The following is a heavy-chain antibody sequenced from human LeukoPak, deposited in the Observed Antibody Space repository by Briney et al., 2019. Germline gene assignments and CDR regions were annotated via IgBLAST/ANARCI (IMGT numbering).Heavy chain of an antibody. CDR1: GGSISSYY. CDR2: IYYSGST. CDR3: ARSSYGYGNWFDP. D-gene: IGHD5-18*01. J-gene: IGHJ5*02. V-gene: IGHV4-59*01. Sequence: PSETLSLTCTVSGGSISSYYWSWIRQPPGKGLEWIGYIYYSGSTNYNPSLKSRVTISVDTSKNQFSLKLGSVTAADTAVYYCARSSYGYGNWFDPWGQGTLVTVSS.